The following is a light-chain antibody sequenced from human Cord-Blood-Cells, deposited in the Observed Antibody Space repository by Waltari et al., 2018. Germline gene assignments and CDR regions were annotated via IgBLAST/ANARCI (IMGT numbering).Light chain of an antibody. Sequence: QSALTQPASVSGSPGQSITISCTGNSSDVGSYYRVSWYHQHPGKAPNLMFYEGSKRPSGVSNRFSGSKSGNTASLTISGLQAEDEADYYCCSYAGSITFVFGTGTKVTVL. CDR2: EGS. J-gene: IGLJ1*01. CDR1: SSDVGSYYR. V-gene: IGLV2-23*03. CDR3: CSYAGSITFV.